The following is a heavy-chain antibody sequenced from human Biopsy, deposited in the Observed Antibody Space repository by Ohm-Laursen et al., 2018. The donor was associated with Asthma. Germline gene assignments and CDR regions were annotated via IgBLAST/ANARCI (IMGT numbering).Heavy chain of an antibody. CDR1: GFTFRSYA. D-gene: IGHD3-22*01. Sequence: RSLRLSCAASGFTFRSYAMHWVRQGPGKGLEWVALVSSDGHNKYYEDSVKGRFTISRDNSRNRLYLQINRLTVEDSAVYFCARQSGQDYSDSSGFDIWGQGTKVAVSS. CDR3: ARQSGQDYSDSSGFDI. CDR2: VSSDGHNK. J-gene: IGHJ3*02. V-gene: IGHV3-30-3*01.